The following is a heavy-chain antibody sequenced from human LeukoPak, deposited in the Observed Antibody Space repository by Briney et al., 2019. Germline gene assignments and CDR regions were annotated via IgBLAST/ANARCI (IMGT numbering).Heavy chain of an antibody. D-gene: IGHD6-6*01. CDR2: IQYDGSNK. Sequence: EGSLRLSCAVSGFAFSSYGMHWVRQAPGKGLEWVAFIQYDGSNKYYVDSVKGRFTISRDNSKNTLYLQMNSLRAEDTAVYYCATSSSSSSWGPTDYWGQGTLVTVSS. V-gene: IGHV3-30*02. CDR3: ATSSSSSSWGPTDY. CDR1: GFAFSSYG. J-gene: IGHJ4*02.